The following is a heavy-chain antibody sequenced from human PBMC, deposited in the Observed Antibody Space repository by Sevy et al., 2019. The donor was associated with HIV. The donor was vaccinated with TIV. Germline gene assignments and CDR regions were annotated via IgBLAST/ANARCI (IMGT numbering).Heavy chain of an antibody. CDR2: IGYDGSDK. D-gene: IGHD1-26*01. V-gene: IGHV3-30*18. Sequence: GGSLRLSCAASGFTFSDYYMTWIRQAPGKGLDWVAVIGYDGSDKYYADSVKGRFTISRDNSKNTLFLQMNSLRVEDTAVYYCAKERGGSYIPYFYGMDVWGQGTAVTVSS. J-gene: IGHJ6*02. CDR3: AKERGGSYIPYFYGMDV. CDR1: GFTFSDYY.